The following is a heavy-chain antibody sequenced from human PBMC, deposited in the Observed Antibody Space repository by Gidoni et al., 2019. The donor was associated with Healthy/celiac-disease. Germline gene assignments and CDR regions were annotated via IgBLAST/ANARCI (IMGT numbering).Heavy chain of an antibody. Sequence: EVQLVQSGAEVKKPGESLRISCTGSGYSFTSYWISWVRQMPGKGLEWMGRIDPSDSYTNYSPSFQGHVTISADKSISTAYLQWSSLKASDTAMYYCARLTGPVVPAASYYYYGMDVWGQGTTVTVSS. CDR2: IDPSDSYT. V-gene: IGHV5-10-1*03. D-gene: IGHD2-2*01. CDR1: GYSFTSYW. CDR3: ARLTGPVVPAASYYYYGMDV. J-gene: IGHJ6*02.